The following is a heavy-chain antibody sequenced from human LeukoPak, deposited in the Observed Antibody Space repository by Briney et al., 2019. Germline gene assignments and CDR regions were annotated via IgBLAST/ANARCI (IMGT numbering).Heavy chain of an antibody. V-gene: IGHV3-30*18. CDR2: ISYDGSNK. CDR1: GFTFSSYG. Sequence: PGRSLRLSCAASGFTFSSYGMHWVRQAPGKGLEWVAVISYDGSNKYYADSVKGRFTISRDNSKNTLYLQMNSLRAEDTAVYYCAKDLIPGSLLAVAGPDVDYWGQGTLVTVSS. D-gene: IGHD6-19*01. CDR3: AKDLIPGSLLAVAGPDVDY. J-gene: IGHJ4*02.